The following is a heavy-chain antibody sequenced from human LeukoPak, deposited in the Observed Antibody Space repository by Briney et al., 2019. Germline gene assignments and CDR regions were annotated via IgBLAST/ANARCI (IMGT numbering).Heavy chain of an antibody. Sequence: SETLSLTCTVSGYSISSGYYWGWIRPPPGKGLEWIGNIYHSGSTYYNPSLKSRVTISVDTSKNQFSLKLSSVTAADTAVYYCARDGVAAENWFDPWGQGTLVTVSS. V-gene: IGHV4-38-2*02. J-gene: IGHJ5*02. CDR2: IYHSGST. D-gene: IGHD6-13*01. CDR3: ARDGVAAENWFDP. CDR1: GYSISSGYY.